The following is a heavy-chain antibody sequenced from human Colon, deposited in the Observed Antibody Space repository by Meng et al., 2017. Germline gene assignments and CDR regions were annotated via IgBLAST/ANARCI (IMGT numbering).Heavy chain of an antibody. J-gene: IGHJ4*02. CDR3: AKELGARLPFDY. Sequence: GDLVESGGGLVQPGGSLRLSCAASGFTFSSYGMGWVRQAPGKGLEWVSALSGSGGNTYYADSVKGRFTISRDNSKNTLYLQMNSLTAEDTALYYCAKELGARLPFDYWGQGTLVTASS. CDR1: GFTFSSYG. V-gene: IGHV3-23*04. D-gene: IGHD1-26*01. CDR2: LSGSGGNT.